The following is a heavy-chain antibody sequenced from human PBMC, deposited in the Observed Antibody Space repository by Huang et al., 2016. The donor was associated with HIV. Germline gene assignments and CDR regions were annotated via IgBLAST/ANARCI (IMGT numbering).Heavy chain of an antibody. J-gene: IGHJ6*02. CDR3: AKVGEVGDRTHVLYYYPMDD. D-gene: IGHD3-10*01. CDR2: ISFDGSNK. V-gene: IGHV3-30*18. Sequence: QVQLVESGGGVVQPGRSLRLSCAASRFTFKNYGIHWVRQAPGKGRELAAGISFDGSNKYYAGSVKGRCTISRDNSKNTLFLQMNKLRIDDTALYYCAKVGEVGDRTHVLYYYPMDDWGQGTTVTVSS. CDR1: RFTFKNYG.